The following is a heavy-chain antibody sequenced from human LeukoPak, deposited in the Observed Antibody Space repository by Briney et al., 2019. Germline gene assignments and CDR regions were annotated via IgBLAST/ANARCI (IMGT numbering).Heavy chain of an antibody. J-gene: IGHJ4*02. CDR2: ISYDGSNK. CDR3: ARVLHYDILTGYLDY. CDR1: GYTFTSYG. Sequence: SCKASGYTFTSYGMHWVRQAPGKGLEWVAVISYDGSNKYYADSVKGRFTISRDNSKNTLYLQMNSLRAEDTAVYYCARVLHYDILTGYLDYWGQGTLVTVSS. V-gene: IGHV3-30*03. D-gene: IGHD3-9*01.